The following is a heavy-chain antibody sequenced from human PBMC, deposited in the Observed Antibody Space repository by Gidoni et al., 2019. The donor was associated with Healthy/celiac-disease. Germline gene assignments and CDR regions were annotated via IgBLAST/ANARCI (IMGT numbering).Heavy chain of an antibody. Sequence: QVDLVESGGGVVQPGRSLRLSCAASGFTFSSYGMHWVRQAPGQALEWVAIIWYDGSSKYYADSVKGRFSISRDNSKNTLYLRINSLTAEDTAVYYCAREAEVAISVYGMDVWGQGTTVTVSS. D-gene: IGHD3-22*01. CDR3: AREAEVAISVYGMDV. V-gene: IGHV3-33*01. J-gene: IGHJ6*02. CDR1: GFTFSSYG. CDR2: IWYDGSSK.